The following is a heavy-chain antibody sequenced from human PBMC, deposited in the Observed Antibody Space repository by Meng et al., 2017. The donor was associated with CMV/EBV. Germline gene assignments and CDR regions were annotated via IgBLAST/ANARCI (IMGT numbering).Heavy chain of an antibody. CDR2: ISEDGSNK. CDR1: GFTFSSYA. J-gene: IGHJ6*02. V-gene: IGHV3-30*04. CDR3: ARDGEVVGTTVTTLDYYYGMDV. Sequence: GGPLRLSFAAPGFTFSSYAMHWVRQAPGKGLAWVAVISEDGSNKYYVDSVKGRFTISRDNSKNTLYLQMNSLRAEDTAMYYCARDGEVVGTTVTTLDYYYGMDVWGQGTTVTVSS. D-gene: IGHD4-17*01.